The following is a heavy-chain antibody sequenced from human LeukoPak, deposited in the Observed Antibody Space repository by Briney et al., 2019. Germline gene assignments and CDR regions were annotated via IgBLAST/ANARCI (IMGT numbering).Heavy chain of an antibody. CDR3: ARVDTRYCSSTSCYRFDY. V-gene: IGHV1-2*02. Sequence: ASVKVSRKASGYTFTGYYMHWVRQAPGQGLEWMGWINPNSGGTNYAQKFQGRVTMTRDTSISTAYMELSRLRSGDTAVYYCARVDTRYCSSTSCYRFDYWGQGTLVTVSS. J-gene: IGHJ4*02. CDR1: GYTFTGYY. CDR2: INPNSGGT. D-gene: IGHD2-2*01.